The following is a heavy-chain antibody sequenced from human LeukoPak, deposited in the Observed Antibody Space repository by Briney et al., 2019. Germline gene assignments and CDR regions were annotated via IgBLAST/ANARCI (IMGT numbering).Heavy chain of an antibody. CDR2: IWYDGSNK. CDR1: GFTFSSYG. CDR3: ARDLFSDYWNDNY. V-gene: IGHV3-33*01. Sequence: GGSLRLSCAASGFTFSSYGMHWVRQAPGKGLEWVAVIWYDGSNKYYADSVKGRFTISRDNSKNTLYLQMNSLRAEDTAVYYCARDLFSDYWNDNYWGQGTLVTVSS. J-gene: IGHJ4*02. D-gene: IGHD1-1*01.